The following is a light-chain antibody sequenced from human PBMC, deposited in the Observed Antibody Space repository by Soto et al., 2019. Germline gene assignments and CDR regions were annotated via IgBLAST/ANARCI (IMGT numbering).Light chain of an antibody. CDR2: AAS. J-gene: IGKJ5*01. V-gene: IGKV1-9*01. CDR1: QGVSSY. CDR3: QQLNGYPRT. Sequence: TQVTQSTSSLSSSVGDRVTITWRASQGVSSYLAWYQQKPGKAPKLLIYAASTLQSGVPSRFSGRGSGTDFTLTISSLQPEDFATYYCQQLNGYPRTFGQGGRLAIK.